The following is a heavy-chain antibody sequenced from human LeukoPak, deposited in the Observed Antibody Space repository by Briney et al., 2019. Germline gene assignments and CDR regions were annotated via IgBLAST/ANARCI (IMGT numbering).Heavy chain of an antibody. V-gene: IGHV4-34*01. CDR2: INHIGST. CDR3: ARRWAVAGTGKGLNWFDP. J-gene: IGHJ5*02. Sequence: YPSETLSLTCAVYGGSFSGYYWSWLRQPPGRGLDWIGEINHIGSTNYNPSRKSRVTISVDTSKNQFSLKLSSVTAADTAVYYCARRWAVAGTGKGLNWFDPWGQGTLVTVSS. CDR1: GGSFSGYY. D-gene: IGHD6-19*01.